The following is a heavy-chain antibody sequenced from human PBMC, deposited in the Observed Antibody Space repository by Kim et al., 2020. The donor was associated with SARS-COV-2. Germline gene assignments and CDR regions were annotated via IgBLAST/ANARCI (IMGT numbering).Heavy chain of an antibody. Sequence: YAQKFQGRVTMTRDTSTSTDYLEVGSLRSEDTAVYYCTRGIPERAPDWFDPWGQGTLVIVSS. D-gene: IGHD2-21*01. J-gene: IGHJ5*02. V-gene: IGHV1-46*01. CDR3: TRGIPERAPDWFDP.